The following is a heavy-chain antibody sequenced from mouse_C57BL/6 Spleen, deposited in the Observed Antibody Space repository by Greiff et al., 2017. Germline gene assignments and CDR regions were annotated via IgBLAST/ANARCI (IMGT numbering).Heavy chain of an antibody. Sequence: EVQLQQSGPELVKPGASVKIPCKASGYTFTDYNMDWVKQSHGKSLEWIGDINPNNGGTIYNQKFKGKATLTVDKSSSTAYMELRSLTSEDTAVYYCARWYYGSSYDYAMDYWGQGTSVTVSS. CDR1: GYTFTDYN. D-gene: IGHD1-1*01. CDR2: INPNNGGT. CDR3: ARWYYGSSYDYAMDY. J-gene: IGHJ4*01. V-gene: IGHV1-18*01.